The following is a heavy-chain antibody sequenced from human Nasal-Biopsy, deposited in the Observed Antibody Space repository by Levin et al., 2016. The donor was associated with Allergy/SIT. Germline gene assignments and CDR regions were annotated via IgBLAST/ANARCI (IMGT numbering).Heavy chain of an antibody. V-gene: IGHV3-48*01. Sequence: GESLKISCAASGFTFSRYNMNWVRQAPGKGLEWVSYISISGRTILYADSVKGRFTISRDNVRNSLYLQMNSLRVEDTAMYYCARENYGSGGASGMDVWGQGTTVTVSS. CDR2: ISISGRTI. J-gene: IGHJ6*02. CDR3: ARENYGSGGASGMDV. CDR1: GFTFSRYN. D-gene: IGHD3-10*01.